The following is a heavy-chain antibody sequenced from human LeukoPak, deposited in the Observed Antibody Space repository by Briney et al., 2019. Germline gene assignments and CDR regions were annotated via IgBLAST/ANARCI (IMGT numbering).Heavy chain of an antibody. CDR2: INSDGSST. V-gene: IGHV3-74*01. J-gene: IGHJ4*02. D-gene: IGHD4-23*01. Sequence: PGGSLRLSCAASGFTFSSYWMQWVRQTPGMGLVWVSRINSDGSSTSYADSVKGRFTISRDNAKNTLYPQMNSLRAEDTAVYYCARHLTYGGWNSWGQGTLVTVSS. CDR1: GFTFSSYW. CDR3: ARHLTYGGWNS.